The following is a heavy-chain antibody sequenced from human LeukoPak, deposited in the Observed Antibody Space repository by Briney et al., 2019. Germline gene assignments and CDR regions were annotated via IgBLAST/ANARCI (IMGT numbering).Heavy chain of an antibody. Sequence: GGSLRLSCAASGFTFSSYAMGWVRQAPGKGQEWVSAISGSGGSTYYADSVKGRFTISRDNSKNTLYLQMNSLRAEDTAVYYCAKALYCSGGSCSSWQYYFDYWGQGTLVTVSS. CDR2: ISGSGGST. J-gene: IGHJ4*02. CDR1: GFTFSSYA. D-gene: IGHD2-15*01. CDR3: AKALYCSGGSCSSWQYYFDY. V-gene: IGHV3-23*01.